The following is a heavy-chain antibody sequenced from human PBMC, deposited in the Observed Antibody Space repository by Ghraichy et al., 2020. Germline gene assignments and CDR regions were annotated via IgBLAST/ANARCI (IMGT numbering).Heavy chain of an antibody. Sequence: GGSLRLSCAASGFTFSTYAMHWVRQAPGKGLEYVSTISSNGGNTYYANSVRGRFTISRDNSKNTLYLQMGSLRADDMAVYYCAKNRGCGGDCYSTYYYYYYMDVWGQGTTVTVSS. CDR2: ISSNGGNT. CDR1: GFTFSTYA. CDR3: AKNRGCGGDCYSTYYYYYYMDV. J-gene: IGHJ6*03. V-gene: IGHV3-64*01. D-gene: IGHD2-21*01.